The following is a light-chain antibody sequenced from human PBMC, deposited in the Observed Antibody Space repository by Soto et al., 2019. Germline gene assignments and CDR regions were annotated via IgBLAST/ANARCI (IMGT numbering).Light chain of an antibody. CDR3: SSYTDRKNLV. Sequence: QSVLTQSPSASGSPGQSVTISCTGTSSDIGGYNSVSWYQQHPGKAPKVMIYDVTKRPSGVPDRFSGSKSGNTASLTVSALQAEDDADYYCSSYTDRKNLVFGTGTKLTVL. V-gene: IGLV2-8*01. CDR2: DVT. J-gene: IGLJ1*01. CDR1: SSDIGGYNS.